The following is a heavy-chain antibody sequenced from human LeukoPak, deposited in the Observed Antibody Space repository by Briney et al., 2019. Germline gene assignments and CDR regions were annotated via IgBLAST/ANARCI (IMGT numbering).Heavy chain of an antibody. CDR3: ARDWLTTSCDY. CDR2: IHYDGTNK. CDR1: GFTFNSYG. V-gene: IGHV3-30*02. Sequence: GGSLRLSCAASGFTFNSYGMHWVRQAPGKGLEWVTVIHYDGTNKNYADSVKGRFTISRDPSKNTVYLQMNSLRAEDTAVYYCARDWLTTSCDYWGQGTLVTVSS. D-gene: IGHD2-2*01. J-gene: IGHJ4*02.